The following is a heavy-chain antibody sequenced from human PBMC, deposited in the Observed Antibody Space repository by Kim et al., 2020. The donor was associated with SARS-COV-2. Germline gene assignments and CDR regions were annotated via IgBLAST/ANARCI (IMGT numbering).Heavy chain of an antibody. D-gene: IGHD6-13*01. Sequence: GRFTISRDHAKNSLYLQMNSLRADDTAVYYCARDFVSSSWRYYYYGMDVWGQGTTVTVSS. CDR3: ARDFVSSSWRYYYYGMDV. V-gene: IGHV3-11*05. J-gene: IGHJ6*02.